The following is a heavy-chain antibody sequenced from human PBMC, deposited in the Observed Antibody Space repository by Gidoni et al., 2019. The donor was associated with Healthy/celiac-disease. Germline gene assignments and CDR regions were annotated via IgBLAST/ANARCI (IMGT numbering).Heavy chain of an antibody. Sequence: QVQLVQSGAEVKKPGSSVKVSCKASGGTFSSYAISWVRQAPGQGLEWMGRIIPIRGIANYAQKFQGRATITADKSTSTAYMELSSLRSEDTAVYYCARDYCGGDCYSDYWGQGTLVTVSS. J-gene: IGHJ4*02. D-gene: IGHD2-21*02. CDR2: IIPIRGIA. CDR3: ARDYCGGDCYSDY. CDR1: GGTFSSYA. V-gene: IGHV1-69*04.